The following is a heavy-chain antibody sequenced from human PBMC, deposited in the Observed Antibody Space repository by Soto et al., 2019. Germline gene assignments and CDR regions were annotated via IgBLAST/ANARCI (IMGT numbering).Heavy chain of an antibody. CDR3: ARAGGLGAVAVDY. CDR2: IYHSGST. Sequence: QLQLQESGSGLVKPSQTLSLTCAVSGGSISSGGYSWSWIRQPPGKGLEWIGYIYHSGSTYYNPSLKIRVTISVDRAKNQFSLKLSSLTAADTAVYYCARAGGLGAVAVDYWGQGTLVTVSS. J-gene: IGHJ4*02. V-gene: IGHV4-30-2*01. D-gene: IGHD6-19*01. CDR1: GGSISSGGYS.